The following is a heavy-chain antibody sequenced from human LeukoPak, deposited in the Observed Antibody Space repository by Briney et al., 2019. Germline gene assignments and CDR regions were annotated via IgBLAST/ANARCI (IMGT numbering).Heavy chain of an antibody. CDR3: ASGTTLGYCSGGSCYPLLGWFDP. CDR1: GGSISSYY. V-gene: IGHV4-59*01. CDR2: IYYSGST. Sequence: SETLSLTCTVSGGSISSYYWSWIRQPPGKGLEWIGYIYYSGSTNYNPSLKSRVTISVDTSKNQFSLKLSSVTAADTAVYYCASGTTLGYCSGGSCYPLLGWFDPWGQGTLVTVSS. D-gene: IGHD2-15*01. J-gene: IGHJ5*02.